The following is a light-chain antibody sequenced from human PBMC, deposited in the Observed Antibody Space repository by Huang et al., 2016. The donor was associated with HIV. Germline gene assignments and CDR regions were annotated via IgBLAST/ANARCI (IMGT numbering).Light chain of an antibody. CDR2: AAS. Sequence: IVMTQSPGTLSVAPGERATLSCRASQNINRNLAWFQQKPGQAPRLLIYAASTRTADVPARFSGSGSRTEFTLTISSLQSEDIAVYYCQQYNDWPRSFGQGTKVEIK. CDR1: QNINRN. V-gene: IGKV3-15*01. CDR3: QQYNDWPRS. J-gene: IGKJ1*01.